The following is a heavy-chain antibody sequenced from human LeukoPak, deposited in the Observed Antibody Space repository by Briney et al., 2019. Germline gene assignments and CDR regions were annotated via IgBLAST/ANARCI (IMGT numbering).Heavy chain of an antibody. CDR1: GYTFTSYD. CDR2: TNPNSGNT. V-gene: IGHV1-8*01. J-gene: IGHJ6*02. D-gene: IGHD3-10*01. Sequence: ASVKVSFKASGYTFTSYDINWVRQATGQGLEWMGWTNPNSGNTGYAQKFQGRVTMTRNTSISTAYMELSSLRSEDTAVYYCARGPRYYSYCYCYGMDVWGQGTTVTVSS. CDR3: ARGPRYYSYCYCYGMDV.